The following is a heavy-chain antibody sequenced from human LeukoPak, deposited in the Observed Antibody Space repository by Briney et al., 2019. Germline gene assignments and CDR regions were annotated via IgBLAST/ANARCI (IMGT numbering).Heavy chain of an antibody. J-gene: IGHJ4*02. CDR1: GYTFTGYY. Sequence: SVKVPCKASGYTFTGYYMHWVRQAPGQGLEWTGWINPNSGGTNYAQKFQGRVTMTRDTSISTAYMELSRLRSDDTAVYYCARDPQVAGTMDYWGQGTLVTVSS. CDR3: ARDPQVAGTMDY. V-gene: IGHV1-2*02. CDR2: INPNSGGT. D-gene: IGHD6-19*01.